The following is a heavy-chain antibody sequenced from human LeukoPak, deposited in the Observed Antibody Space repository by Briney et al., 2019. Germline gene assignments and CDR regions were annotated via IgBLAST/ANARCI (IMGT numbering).Heavy chain of an antibody. D-gene: IGHD3-3*01. J-gene: IGHJ6*03. CDR1: GGSISSGGYY. V-gene: IGHV4-30-2*01. CDR2: INHSGST. Sequence: SQTLSLTCAVSGGSISSGGYYWSWIRQPPGKGLEWIGGINHSGSTNYNPSLKSRVTISVDTSKNQFSLKLSSVTAADTAVYYCARRVRDGIRITISPYYYYYMDVWGKGTTVTVSS. CDR3: ARRVRDGIRITISPYYYYYMDV.